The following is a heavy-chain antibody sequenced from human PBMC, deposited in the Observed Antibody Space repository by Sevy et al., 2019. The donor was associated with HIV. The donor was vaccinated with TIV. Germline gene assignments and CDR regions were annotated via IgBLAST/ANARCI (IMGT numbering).Heavy chain of an antibody. V-gene: IGHV3-48*02. CDR1: GLRFRDYR. CDR2: ITSSSNTI. CDR3: ARDRGRGEVALDL. J-gene: IGHJ5*02. Sequence: GGSLRLSCAASGLRFRDYRMNWVRQAPGKGLEWVSNITSSSNTINYADSVKGRFTISRDNGRNSLYLQINSLRHEDTAVYYRARDRGRGEVALDLWGQGTLVTVSS. D-gene: IGHD3-10*01.